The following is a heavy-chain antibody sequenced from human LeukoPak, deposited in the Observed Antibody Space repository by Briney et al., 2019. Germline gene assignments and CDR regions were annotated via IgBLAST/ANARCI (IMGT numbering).Heavy chain of an antibody. D-gene: IGHD3-10*01. CDR2: IYGDGST. Sequence: GALGLSCVASGFTVSDNYMSWVRQAPGKGLEWVSIIYGDGSTQYADSVKGRFTISRDNSKNTVFLQMNSLRAEDTAVYYCTMLRGVIDPYWGQGTLVTVSS. CDR3: TMLRGVIDPY. CDR1: GFTVSDNY. J-gene: IGHJ4*02. V-gene: IGHV3-66*01.